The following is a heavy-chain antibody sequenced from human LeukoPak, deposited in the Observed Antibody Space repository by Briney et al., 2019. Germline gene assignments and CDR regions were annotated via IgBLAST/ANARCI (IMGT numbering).Heavy chain of an antibody. D-gene: IGHD3-22*01. CDR1: GFTFSAYG. J-gene: IGHJ4*02. Sequence: PGGSLRLSCVASGFTFSAYGMHWVRQAPGKGLEWVAVISDDGSNKYYVDSVKGRFTISRDNSKNTLYLQMNSLRAEDTAVYYCAREHSDYYDSSGYYGLFDYWGQGTLVTVSS. CDR3: AREHSDYYDSSGYYGLFDY. V-gene: IGHV3-30*03. CDR2: ISDDGSNK.